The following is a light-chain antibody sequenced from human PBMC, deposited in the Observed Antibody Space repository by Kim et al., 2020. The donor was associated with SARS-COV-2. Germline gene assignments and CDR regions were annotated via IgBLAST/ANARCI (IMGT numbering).Light chain of an antibody. CDR2: DSN. CDR3: STWDSSLSAAV. V-gene: IGLV1-51*01. Sequence: QSVLTQPPSVSAAPGQKVTISCSGSSSNIGKNYVSWYQQLPGTAPKLLIYDSNKRPSEIPDRFSGSKSGTSATLDITGLQTGDEADYYCSTWDSSLSAAVFGGGTQLTVL. J-gene: IGLJ3*02. CDR1: SSNIGKNY.